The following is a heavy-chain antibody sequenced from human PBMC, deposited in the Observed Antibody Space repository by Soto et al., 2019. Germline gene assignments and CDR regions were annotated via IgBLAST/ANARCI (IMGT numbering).Heavy chain of an antibody. V-gene: IGHV5-51*01. J-gene: IGHJ6*02. CDR1: GYSFTSYW. CDR2: IYPGDSDT. Sequence: GESLKISGKGSGYSFTSYWIGWVRQMPGKGLEWMGIIYPGDSDTRYSPSFQGQVTISADKSISTAYLQWSSLKASDTAIYYCARTAAAGKYYYGVDVWGQGTTVT. D-gene: IGHD6-13*01. CDR3: ARTAAAGKYYYGVDV.